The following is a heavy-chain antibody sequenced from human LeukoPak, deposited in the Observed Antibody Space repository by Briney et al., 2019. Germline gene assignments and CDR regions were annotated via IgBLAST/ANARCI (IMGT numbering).Heavy chain of an antibody. J-gene: IGHJ5*02. CDR3: ARVGWELYRSYWFDP. Sequence: PSETLSLTCAVYGGSFSGYYWSWIRQPPGEGLEWIGEINHSGSTNYNPSLKSRVTISVDTSKDQFSLKLSSVTAADTAVYYCARVGWELYRSYWFDPWGQGTLVTVSS. V-gene: IGHV4-34*01. CDR2: INHSGST. CDR1: GGSFSGYY. D-gene: IGHD1-26*01.